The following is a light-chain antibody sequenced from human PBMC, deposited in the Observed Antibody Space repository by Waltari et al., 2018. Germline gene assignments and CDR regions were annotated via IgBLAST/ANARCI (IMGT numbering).Light chain of an antibody. V-gene: IGKV3-20*01. CDR3: QQYDGSVGT. CDR1: QTITGSG. J-gene: IGKJ4*01. CDR2: GAS. Sequence: ESFLTPSLATLSVSLGESVTVSCRVRQTITGSGLTWYHQKPGQAPRLLIYGASNRAPGIPERFSGSGSGTDFTLTISRLEPEDSAVYYCQQYDGSVGTFGGGTKVEIK.